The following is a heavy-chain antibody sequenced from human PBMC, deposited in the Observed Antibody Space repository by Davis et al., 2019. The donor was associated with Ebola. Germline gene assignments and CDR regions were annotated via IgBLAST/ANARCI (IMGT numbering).Heavy chain of an antibody. J-gene: IGHJ5*02. V-gene: IGHV1-8*01. D-gene: IGHD2-15*01. CDR3: TRGIARRRSGSWFDP. CDR2: MNPNSGHT. CDR1: AYTFTSYD. Sequence: AASVKVSCKASAYTFTSYDINWVRQATGQGLEWMGWMNPNSGHTGNAQKFQGRVTMTRNTSISTAYMELSSLRSEDTAVYYCTRGIARRRSGSWFDPWGQGTPVTVSS.